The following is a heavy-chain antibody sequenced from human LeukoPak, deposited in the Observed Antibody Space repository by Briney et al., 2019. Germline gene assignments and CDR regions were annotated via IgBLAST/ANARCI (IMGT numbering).Heavy chain of an antibody. J-gene: IGHJ6*02. D-gene: IGHD3-3*01. Sequence: WASVKVSCKASGGTFSSYAISWVRQAPGQGLEWMGRIIPILGIANYAQKFQGRVTITADKSTGTAYMELSSLRSEDTAVYYCARGARFLEWSYDYYYYGMDVWGQGTTVTVSS. CDR3: ARGARFLEWSYDYYYYGMDV. CDR1: GGTFSSYA. V-gene: IGHV1-69*04. CDR2: IIPILGIA.